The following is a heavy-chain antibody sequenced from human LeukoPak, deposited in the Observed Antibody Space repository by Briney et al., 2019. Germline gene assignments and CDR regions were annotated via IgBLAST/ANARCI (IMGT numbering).Heavy chain of an antibody. V-gene: IGHV3-7*01. Sequence: GGSLRLSCAASGFTFSNYWMTWVRQAPGKGPEWVADIKQDGSEKLYVKSVRGRFTVSRDNAKMSLFLQLNSLRAEDTAVYYCARDNGVVHGVYYMDVWGKGTTVTVS. J-gene: IGHJ6*03. CDR1: GFTFSNYW. CDR2: IKQDGSEK. D-gene: IGHD3-3*01. CDR3: ARDNGVVHGVYYMDV.